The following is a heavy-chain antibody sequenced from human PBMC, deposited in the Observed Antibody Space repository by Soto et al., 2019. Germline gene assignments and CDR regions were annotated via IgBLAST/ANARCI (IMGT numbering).Heavy chain of an antibody. V-gene: IGHV3-23*01. CDR1: GLTFSNYA. J-gene: IGHJ6*02. D-gene: IGHD3-3*01. CDR2: IGGRGDNT. CDR3: AKDLIGGVVIMDGRYGMDV. Sequence: PGGSLRLSCAASGLTFSNYAMSWVRQAPGKGLEWVSSIGGRGDNTYYADSVEGRFTISRDNSKNTLYLQMNSLRAEDTAVYYCAKDLIGGVVIMDGRYGMDVWGLGTTVTVSS.